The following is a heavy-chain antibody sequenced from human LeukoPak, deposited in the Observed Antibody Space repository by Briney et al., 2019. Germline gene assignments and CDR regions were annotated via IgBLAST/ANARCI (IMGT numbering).Heavy chain of an antibody. V-gene: IGHV3-49*03. J-gene: IGHJ2*01. D-gene: IGHD3-22*01. CDR3: TRIYDSSGYYFNWYFDL. CDR1: GFTFGDYA. Sequence: GGSLRLSCTASGFTFGDYAMSWFRQAPGKGLEWVGFIRSKAYGGTTEYAASVKGRFTISRDDFKSIAYLQMNSLKTEDTAVYYCTRIYDSSGYYFNWYFDLWGRGTLVTVSS. CDR2: IRSKAYGGTT.